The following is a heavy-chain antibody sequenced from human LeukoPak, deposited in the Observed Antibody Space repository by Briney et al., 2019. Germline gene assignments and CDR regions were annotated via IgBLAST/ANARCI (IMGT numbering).Heavy chain of an antibody. J-gene: IGHJ3*02. Sequence: SETLSLTCTVSGGSISSYGWSWIRQPAGKGLEWIGRISSSGSTNYNPSLKSRVTISVDTSKNQFSLKLSSVTAADTAVYFCARGPYSYDSSGAFDIWGQGTMVTVSS. CDR1: GGSISSYG. D-gene: IGHD3-22*01. V-gene: IGHV4-4*07. CDR2: ISSSGST. CDR3: ARGPYSYDSSGAFDI.